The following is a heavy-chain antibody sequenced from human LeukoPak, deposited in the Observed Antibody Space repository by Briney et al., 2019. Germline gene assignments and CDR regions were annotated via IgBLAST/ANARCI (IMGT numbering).Heavy chain of an antibody. D-gene: IGHD3-16*01. CDR1: GGSISSGGYY. CDR2: IYYSGST. J-gene: IGHJ6*02. Sequence: SETLSLTCTVSGGSISSGGYYWSWIRQHPGKGLEWIGYIYYSGSTYYNPSLKSRVTISVDTSKNQFSLKLSSVTAADTAVYYCARDSTFTDYYYYGMDVWGQGTTVTVSS. CDR3: ARDSTFTDYYYYGMDV. V-gene: IGHV4-31*03.